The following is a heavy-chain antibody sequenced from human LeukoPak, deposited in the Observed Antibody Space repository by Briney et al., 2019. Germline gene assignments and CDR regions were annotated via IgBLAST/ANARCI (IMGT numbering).Heavy chain of an antibody. D-gene: IGHD3-10*01. CDR3: ATMVRGVIGKHHRSGPFDY. Sequence: SETLSLTCTVSGGSISSSSYYWGWIRQPPGKGLEWIGSIYYSESTYYNPSLKSRVTISVDTSKNQFSLKLSSVTAADTAVYYCATMVRGVIGKHHRSGPFDYWGQGTLVTVSS. J-gene: IGHJ4*02. CDR1: GGSISSSSYY. CDR2: IYYSEST. V-gene: IGHV4-39*01.